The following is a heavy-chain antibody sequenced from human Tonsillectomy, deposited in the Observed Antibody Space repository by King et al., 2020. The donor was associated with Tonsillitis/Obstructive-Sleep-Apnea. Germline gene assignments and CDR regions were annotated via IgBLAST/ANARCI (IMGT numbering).Heavy chain of an antibody. CDR1: GFTFSSYS. CDR2: ISSSSSYI. J-gene: IGHJ5*02. Sequence: VQLVESGGGLVKPGGSLRLSCAASGFTFSSYSMNWVRQAPGKGLEWVSSISSSSSYIYYADSVKGRFTISRDNAKNSLYLQMNSLRAEDTAVYFCARDGTGDYDFWCGYRSHNWFDPWGQGTLVTVSS. D-gene: IGHD3-3*01. CDR3: ARDGTGDYDFWCGYRSHNWFDP. V-gene: IGHV3-21*01.